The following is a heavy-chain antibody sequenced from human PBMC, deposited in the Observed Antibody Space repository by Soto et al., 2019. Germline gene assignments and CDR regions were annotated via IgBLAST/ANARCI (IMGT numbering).Heavy chain of an antibody. CDR1: GDAFKSYA. J-gene: IGHJ4*02. CDR2: IIPSYDRT. CDR3: ARDPTNDYGDDTFDY. V-gene: IGHV1-69*06. Sequence: QVLLLQSGSEVKKAGSSVKVSCKPSGDAFKSYAIHWVRQAPGQGLEYMGRIIPSYDRTKYAQKFQGRLTLTADMYTSTVYMEVSSLRSADTAVYYCARDPTNDYGDDTFDYWGQGTKVIVSS. D-gene: IGHD4-17*01.